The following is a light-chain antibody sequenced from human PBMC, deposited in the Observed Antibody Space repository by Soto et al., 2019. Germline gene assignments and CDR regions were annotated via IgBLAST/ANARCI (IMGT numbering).Light chain of an antibody. Sequence: QAVVTQEPSLTVSPGVTVTLTCASSTGAVTSGQFPNWVQQKPGQVPKSLIYSTSDKHSWTPARFSGSLLGGKAALTLSSVHPEDEAEYYCLLYYGGALGVFGEGTKLTVL. CDR1: TGAVTSGQF. CDR2: STS. V-gene: IGLV7-43*01. CDR3: LLYYGGALGV. J-gene: IGLJ2*01.